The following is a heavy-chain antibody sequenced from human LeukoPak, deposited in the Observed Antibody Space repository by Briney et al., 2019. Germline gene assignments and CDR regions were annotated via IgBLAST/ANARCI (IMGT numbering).Heavy chain of an antibody. V-gene: IGHV3-74*01. CDR3: VRDSPSGFFDL. CDR1: GFTFSSYS. J-gene: IGHJ2*01. CDR2: INPDGTVT. D-gene: IGHD6-19*01. Sequence: GGSLRLSCTASGFTFSSYSMSWVRQAPGKGLVWVSPINPDGTVTTYADSVKGRFTISRDNAKNTLYLQMNSLRVEDTAVYYCVRDSPSGFFDLWGRGTLVTVSS.